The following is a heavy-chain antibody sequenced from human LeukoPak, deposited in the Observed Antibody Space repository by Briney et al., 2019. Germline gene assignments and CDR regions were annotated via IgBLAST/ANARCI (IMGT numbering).Heavy chain of an antibody. J-gene: IGHJ1*01. CDR2: IKQDGSEK. V-gene: IGHV3-7*01. D-gene: IGHD4-17*01. Sequence: GGSLRLSCAASGFTFSSYWMSWVRQAPGKGLEWVANIKQDGSEKCYVDSVKGRFTISRDNAKNSLYLQMNSLRAEDTAVYYCARLAVDYGDRSFQHWGQGTLVTVSS. CDR3: ARLAVDYGDRSFQH. CDR1: GFTFSSYW.